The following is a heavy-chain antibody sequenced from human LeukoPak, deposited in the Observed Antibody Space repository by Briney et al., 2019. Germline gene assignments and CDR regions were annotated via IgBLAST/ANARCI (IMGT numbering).Heavy chain of an antibody. CDR1: GFTFSSYG. J-gene: IGHJ4*02. CDR2: ISGSGSIT. CDR3: AKDRFSVLTSTVDF. V-gene: IGHV3-23*01. D-gene: IGHD3-9*01. Sequence: GGSLRLSCAAPGFTFSSYGMNWVRQAPGKGLEWVSVISGSGSITHYADSVKGRFTISRDNSKNTLHLQMNRLRDEDTAVYYCAKDRFSVLTSTVDFWGQGTLVTVSS.